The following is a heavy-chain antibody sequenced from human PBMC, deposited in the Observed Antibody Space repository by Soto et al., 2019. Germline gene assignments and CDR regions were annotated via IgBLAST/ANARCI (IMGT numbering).Heavy chain of an antibody. CDR2: ISGSGGNT. J-gene: IGHJ4*02. D-gene: IGHD1-26*01. CDR3: AKDLGSSKRFDY. V-gene: IGHV3-23*01. Sequence: EVQLLESGGGLVQPGGSLRLSCLAYGFTFTTYGMNWIRQAPGEGLEWVSAISGSGGNTYYADSVKGRFTISRDNSKNTLYLQMNSLRAEDTAVYYCAKDLGSSKRFDYWGQGTLVTVSS. CDR1: GFTFTTYG.